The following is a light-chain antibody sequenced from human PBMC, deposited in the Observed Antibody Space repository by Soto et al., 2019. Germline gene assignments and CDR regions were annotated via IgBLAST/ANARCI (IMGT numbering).Light chain of an antibody. CDR2: AAS. CDR1: QSISSY. Sequence: DIQMTQSPSSLSASVGDRVTITCRASQSISSYLNWYQQKPGKAPKLLIYAASSLQSGVPSRFSGSGSGTAFTLTIISLQPEDFATYYCKQSYSTPWTVGQGTKVEIK. J-gene: IGKJ1*01. CDR3: KQSYSTPWT. V-gene: IGKV1-39*01.